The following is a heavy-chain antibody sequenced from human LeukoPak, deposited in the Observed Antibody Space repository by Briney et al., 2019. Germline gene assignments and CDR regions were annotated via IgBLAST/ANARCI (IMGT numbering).Heavy chain of an antibody. D-gene: IGHD3-16*01. CDR1: GFTFRSST. CDR2: ISRSDDNT. V-gene: IGHV3-23*01. Sequence: GGSLRLSCGASGFTFRSSTMSWVRQAPGKGLEWVSAISRSDDNTYYADSVKGRFTIFRDSSENILYLYVSSLRAEDTALYYCANHPGGSFDYWGQGTLVTVSS. J-gene: IGHJ4*02. CDR3: ANHPGGSFDY.